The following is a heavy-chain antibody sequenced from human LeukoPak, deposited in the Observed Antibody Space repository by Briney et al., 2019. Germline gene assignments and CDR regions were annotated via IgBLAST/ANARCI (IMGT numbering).Heavy chain of an antibody. CDR1: GYTFTGYY. CDR2: VNPNSGGT. Sequence: ASVKVSCKASGYTFTGYYMHWVRQAPGQGLEWMGRVNPNSGGTNYAQKFQGRVTMTRDTSISTAYMELSRLRSGDAAVYYCASLGRYCSGGSCYLYFDYWGQGTLVTVSS. D-gene: IGHD2-15*01. V-gene: IGHV1-2*06. J-gene: IGHJ4*02. CDR3: ASLGRYCSGGSCYLYFDY.